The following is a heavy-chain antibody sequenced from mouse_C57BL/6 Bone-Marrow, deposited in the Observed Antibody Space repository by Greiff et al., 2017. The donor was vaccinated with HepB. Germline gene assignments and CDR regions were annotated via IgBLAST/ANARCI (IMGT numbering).Heavy chain of an antibody. J-gene: IGHJ3*01. CDR3: ARRTMVSFAY. CDR2: ISPRDGST. Sequence: VKLQQSGPELVKPGASVKLSCKASGYTFTSYDLNWVKQRPGQGLEWIGWISPRDGSTKYNEKFKGKATLTVDTSSSTAYRELHSLTSEDSAVYCCARRTMVSFAYWGQGTLVTVSA. V-gene: IGHV1-85*01. CDR1: GYTFTSYD. D-gene: IGHD1-1*02.